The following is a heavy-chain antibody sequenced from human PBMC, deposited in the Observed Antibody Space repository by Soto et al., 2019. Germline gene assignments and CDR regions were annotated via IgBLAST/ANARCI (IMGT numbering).Heavy chain of an antibody. CDR3: ARVQWGMDV. V-gene: IGHV3-9*01. J-gene: IGHJ6*02. CDR1: GFTFDDYA. Sequence: DVQLVESGGGLVQPGRSLRLSCAASGFTFDDYAMHWVRQAPGKGLEWVSGISWNSGSIGYADSVKGRFTISRDNAKNSLYLQMNSLRAEDTAVYYCARVQWGMDVWGQGTTVTVSS. CDR2: ISWNSGSI. D-gene: IGHD2-8*01.